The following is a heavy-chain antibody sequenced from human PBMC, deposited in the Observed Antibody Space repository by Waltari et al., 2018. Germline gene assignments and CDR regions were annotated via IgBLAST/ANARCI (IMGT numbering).Heavy chain of an antibody. CDR1: GFIFSSYW. V-gene: IGHV3-74*01. D-gene: IGHD3-9*01. CDR2: INGDGSRT. CDR3: ARGHLTGYCNDY. Sequence: EVQLVESGGGLVQPGGSLRLSCAASGFIFSSYWMHWVRQAPGKGLVWVSRINGDGSRTYYADSVKGRFTISRDNAKNTLYLQMNSLSAEDTAIYYCARGHLTGYCNDYWGQGTLVTVSS. J-gene: IGHJ4*02.